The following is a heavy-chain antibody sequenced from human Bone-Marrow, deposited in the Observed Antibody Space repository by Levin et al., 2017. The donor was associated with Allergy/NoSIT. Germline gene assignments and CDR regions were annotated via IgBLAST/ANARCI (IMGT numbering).Heavy chain of an antibody. CDR1: GFTFDNYA. D-gene: IGHD6-13*01. CDR2: ISRSSDSI. CDR3: AKAAGDGSSWLDN. J-gene: IGHJ4*02. V-gene: IGHV3-9*01. Sequence: GGSLRLSCAASGFTFDNYAMHWVRQAPGKGLEWVSGISRSSDSIVYADAVKGRFTISRDNAKNSLYLQMNSLRPEDTAFYSCAKAAGDGSSWLDNWGQGTLVTVSS.